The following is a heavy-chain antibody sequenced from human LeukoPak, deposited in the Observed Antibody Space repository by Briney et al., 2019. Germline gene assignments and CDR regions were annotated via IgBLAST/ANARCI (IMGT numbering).Heavy chain of an antibody. CDR2: IIPIFGTA. D-gene: IGHD2-15*01. J-gene: IGHJ4*02. CDR1: GGTFSSYA. V-gene: IGHV1-69*05. CDR3: ARNSKYCSGGSCYDPFDY. Sequence: SVKVSCKASGGTFSSYAISWVRQAPGQGLEWMGGIIPIFGTANYAQKFQGRVTITTDESTSTACMELSSLRSEDTAVYYCARNSKYCSGGSCYDPFDYWGQGTLVTVSS.